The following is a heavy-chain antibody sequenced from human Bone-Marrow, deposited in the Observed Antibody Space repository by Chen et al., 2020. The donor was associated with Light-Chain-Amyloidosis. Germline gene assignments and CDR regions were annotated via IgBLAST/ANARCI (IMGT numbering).Heavy chain of an antibody. CDR2: VSGSTVST. CDR1: GFNFSSFG. J-gene: IGHJ4*02. V-gene: IGHV3-23*04. CDR3: TRKGGYFDF. D-gene: IGHD3-10*01. Sequence: VRLVESGGGLVQPGGSLRLSCATSGFNFSSFGMSWVRQAPGKGLEWVSTVSGSTVSTYYAGAVKGRFIISRDNSKSTLYLQMNSLRAGDTAVYFCTRKGGYFDFWGQGSLVTVSS.